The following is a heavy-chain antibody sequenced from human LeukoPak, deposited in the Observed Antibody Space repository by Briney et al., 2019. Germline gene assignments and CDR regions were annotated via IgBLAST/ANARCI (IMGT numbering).Heavy chain of an antibody. D-gene: IGHD3-9*01. CDR2: INPSGGNT. CDR3: ARRGSGYYSWTFDY. J-gene: IGHJ4*02. CDR1: GYTFTSYY. Sequence: ASVKVSCKASGYTFTSYYMHWVRQAPGQGLEWMGIINPSGGNTSYAQKFQGRVTMTRDMSTSIVYMELSSLRSEDTAVYYCARRGSGYYSWTFDYWGQGTLVTVSS. V-gene: IGHV1-46*01.